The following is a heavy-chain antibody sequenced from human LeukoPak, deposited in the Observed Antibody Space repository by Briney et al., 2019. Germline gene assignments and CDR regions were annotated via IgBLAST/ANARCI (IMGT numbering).Heavy chain of an antibody. J-gene: IGHJ4*02. CDR3: ARDTGLNYYDSSGYYAY. D-gene: IGHD3-22*01. CDR1: GGSFSGYY. CDR2: INHSGST. Sequence: SETLSLTCAVYGGSFSGYYWSWIRQPPEKGLEWIGEINHSGSTNYNPSLKSRVIISIDTCKNQISLKLRSVTAADTAVSYCARDTGLNYYDSSGYYAYWGQGTLVTVSS. V-gene: IGHV4-34*01.